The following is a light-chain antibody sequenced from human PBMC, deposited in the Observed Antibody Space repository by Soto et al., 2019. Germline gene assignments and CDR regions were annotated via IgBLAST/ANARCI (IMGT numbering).Light chain of an antibody. CDR3: QQYGSSLLT. Sequence: EIVLTQSPATLSLSPGDRATLSCRASQSVSYNYLAWYHQKPGQAPRLLIYDASSRATDIPDRFSGSGSGTDFTLTISRLEPEDFAVYYCQQYGSSLLTFGGGTKVDIK. J-gene: IGKJ4*01. V-gene: IGKV3-20*01. CDR2: DAS. CDR1: QSVSYNY.